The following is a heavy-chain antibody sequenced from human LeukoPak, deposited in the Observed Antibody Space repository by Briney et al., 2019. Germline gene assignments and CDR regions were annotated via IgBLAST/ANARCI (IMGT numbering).Heavy chain of an antibody. Sequence: SDTVSLTCAVYGGSFTGYYWSWIRQSPGKGLQWIAEVNHRGDTNYNPSVKGRVTISVDTSKNQFSLKVTSLTAADTAVYYCARGPTISETGYFDYWGQGTLVTVSS. CDR2: VNHRGDT. J-gene: IGHJ4*03. V-gene: IGHV4-34*01. CDR1: GGSFTGYY. CDR3: ARGPTISETGYFDY. D-gene: IGHD1-1*01.